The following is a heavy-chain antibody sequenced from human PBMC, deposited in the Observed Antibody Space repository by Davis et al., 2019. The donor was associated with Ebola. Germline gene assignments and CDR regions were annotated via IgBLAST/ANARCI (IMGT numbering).Heavy chain of an antibody. D-gene: IGHD6-19*01. V-gene: IGHV3-21*01. Sequence: GESLKISCAASGFTFSSYSMNWVRQAPGKGLEWVSSISSSSSYIYYADSVKGRFTISRDNAKNSLYLQMNSLRAEDTAVYYCARDRTVAGTQYYYYGMDVWGQGTTVTVSS. CDR2: ISSSSSYI. J-gene: IGHJ6*02. CDR3: ARDRTVAGTQYYYYGMDV. CDR1: GFTFSSYS.